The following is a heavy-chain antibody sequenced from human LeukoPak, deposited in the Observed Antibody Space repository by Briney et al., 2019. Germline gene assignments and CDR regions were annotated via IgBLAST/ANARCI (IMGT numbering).Heavy chain of an antibody. J-gene: IGHJ5*02. CDR2: INPNSGGT. CDR1: GYTFTGYY. Sequence: ASVKVSCXASGYTFTGYYMHWVRQAPGQGLEWMGWINPNSGGTNYAQKFQGRVTMTRDTSISTAYMELSRLRSDDTAVYYCARDREYSYGREWFDPWGQGTLVTVSS. CDR3: ARDREYSYGREWFDP. V-gene: IGHV1-2*02. D-gene: IGHD5-18*01.